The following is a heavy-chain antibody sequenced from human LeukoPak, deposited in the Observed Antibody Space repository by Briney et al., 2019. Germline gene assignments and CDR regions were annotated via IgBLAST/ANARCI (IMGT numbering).Heavy chain of an antibody. Sequence: PSETLSLTCTVSGGSISSYYWSWIRQPPGKGLEWIGYIYYSGSTNYNPSLKSRVTISVDTSKNQFSLKLSSVTAADTAVYYCAGGGYDDGGPIFGYWGQGTLVTVSS. CDR3: AGGGYDDGGPIFGY. D-gene: IGHD5-12*01. CDR1: GGSISSYY. J-gene: IGHJ4*02. V-gene: IGHV4-59*01. CDR2: IYYSGST.